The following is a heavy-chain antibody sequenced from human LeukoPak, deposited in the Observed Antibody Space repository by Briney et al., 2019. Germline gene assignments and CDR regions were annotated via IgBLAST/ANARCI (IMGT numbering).Heavy chain of an antibody. J-gene: IGHJ6*03. CDR2: IIPIFGTA. Sequence: SVKVSCKASGGTFSSYAISWVRQAPGQGLEWMGRIIPIFGTANYAQKFQGRVTITTDESTSTAYMELSSLRSEDTAVYYCARDRVDTAMDGYYYYYMDVWGKGTTVTVSS. D-gene: IGHD5-18*01. V-gene: IGHV1-69*05. CDR1: GGTFSSYA. CDR3: ARDRVDTAMDGYYYYYMDV.